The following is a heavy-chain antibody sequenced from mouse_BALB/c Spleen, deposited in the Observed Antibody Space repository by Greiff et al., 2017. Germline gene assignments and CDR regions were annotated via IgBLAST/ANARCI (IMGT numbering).Heavy chain of an antibody. D-gene: IGHD1-1*01. Sequence: VQLKQSGPELVKPGASVKISCKTSGYTFTEYTMHWVKQSHGKSLEWIGGINPNNGGTSYNQKFKGKATLNVDKSSSTDYMELRSLTSEDSAVYYYARREYYGSSYWYFDVWGAGTTVTVSS. J-gene: IGHJ1*01. CDR1: GYTFTEYT. CDR3: ARREYYGSSYWYFDV. CDR2: INPNNGGT. V-gene: IGHV1-18*01.